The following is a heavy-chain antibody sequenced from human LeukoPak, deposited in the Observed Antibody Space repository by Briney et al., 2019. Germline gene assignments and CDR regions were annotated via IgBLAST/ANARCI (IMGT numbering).Heavy chain of an antibody. D-gene: IGHD5-18*01. Sequence: PGGSLRLSCAASGFTFSSCAMTWVRQAPGKGLEWVSVISGGGGTTYYADSVKGRFTISRDNAKNSLYLQMNSLRAEDTGVYYCAKDSYSKGDYWGQGVLVTVSS. CDR3: AKDSYSKGDY. CDR1: GFTFSSCA. J-gene: IGHJ4*02. V-gene: IGHV3-23*01. CDR2: ISGGGGTT.